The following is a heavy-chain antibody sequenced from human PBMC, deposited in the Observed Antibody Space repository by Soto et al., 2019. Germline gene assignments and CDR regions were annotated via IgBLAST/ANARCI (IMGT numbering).Heavy chain of an antibody. D-gene: IGHD1-20*01. Sequence: GSLRLSCAASGFTFSSYEMNWVRQAPGKGLEWVSYISSSGSTIYYAGSVKGRFTISRDNAKNSLYLQMNSLRAEDTAVYYCASPGITGTRVDYWGQGTLVTVSS. J-gene: IGHJ4*02. CDR1: GFTFSSYE. CDR2: ISSSGSTI. V-gene: IGHV3-48*03. CDR3: ASPGITGTRVDY.